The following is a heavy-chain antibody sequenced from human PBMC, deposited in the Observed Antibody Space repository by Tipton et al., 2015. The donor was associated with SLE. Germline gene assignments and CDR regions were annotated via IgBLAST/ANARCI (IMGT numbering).Heavy chain of an antibody. CDR3: ARGRGGAY. V-gene: IGHV4-34*01. CDR1: GGSFSGYY. D-gene: IGHD3-10*01. CDR2: IYYRGST. J-gene: IGHJ4*02. Sequence: GLVKPSETLSLTCAVYGGSFSGYYWSWIRQPPGKGLEWIGSIYYRGSTYYNPSLKSRVTISVDTSKNQFSLKLTSVTAADTAVYYCARGRGGAYWGQGTLVTVSS.